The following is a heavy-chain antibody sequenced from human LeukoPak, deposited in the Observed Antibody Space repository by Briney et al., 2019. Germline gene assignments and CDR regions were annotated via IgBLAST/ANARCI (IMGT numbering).Heavy chain of an antibody. CDR2: IYPISGGT. CDR3: ARMEDSSSWYVGGSVREDYYGMDV. D-gene: IGHD6-13*01. V-gene: IGHV1-2*02. Sequence: ASVKVSCKASGYTFTGYYMHWVRQAPGQGLEWMGWIYPISGGTNYTQKFQGRVTMTRDTSISTAYMELSRLRSDDTAVYYCARMEDSSSWYVGGSVREDYYGMDVWGQGTTVTVSS. CDR1: GYTFTGYY. J-gene: IGHJ6*02.